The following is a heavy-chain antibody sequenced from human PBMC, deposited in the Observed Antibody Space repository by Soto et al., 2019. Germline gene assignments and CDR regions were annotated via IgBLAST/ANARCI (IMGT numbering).Heavy chain of an antibody. Sequence: SGKVSCKASLGTFSNTAISWGMQHTGQGLEWMGRISPILGIANYDQKVQGRVTITADKSTSTAYLELSSLSSEDTAVYYCVGEAGLDADAFDIWGEGTMVTV. J-gene: IGHJ3*02. D-gene: IGHD6-13*01. CDR2: ISPILGIA. V-gene: IGHV1-69*04. CDR3: VGEAGLDADAFDI. CDR1: LGTFSNTA.